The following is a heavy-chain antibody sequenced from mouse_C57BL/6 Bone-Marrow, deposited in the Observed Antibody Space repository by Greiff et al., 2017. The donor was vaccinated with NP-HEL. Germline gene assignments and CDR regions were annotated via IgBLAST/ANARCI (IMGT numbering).Heavy chain of an antibody. CDR1: GYAFSSYW. Sequence: VQGVESGAELVKPGASVKISCKASGYAFSSYWMNWVKQRPGKGLEWIGQIYPGAGDTNYNGKFKGKATLTADTSSSTAYMQLSSLTAEDSAVYFCANWGGTVFDDWGQGTTLTVSS. D-gene: IGHD4-1*01. V-gene: IGHV1-80*01. CDR2: IYPGAGDT. J-gene: IGHJ2*01. CDR3: ANWGGTVFDD.